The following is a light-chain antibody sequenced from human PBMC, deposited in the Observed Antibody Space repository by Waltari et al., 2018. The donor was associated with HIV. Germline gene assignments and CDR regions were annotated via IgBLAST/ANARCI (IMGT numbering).Light chain of an antibody. CDR3: QSFDIALSRWV. V-gene: IGLV1-40*01. J-gene: IGLJ3*02. CDR2: ANN. CDR1: SYKYGIFYD. Sequence: QSALTQPPSVSGAPGQTVTMSCTGVSYKYGIFYDVQWYQHLPGAAPKLLISANNNRPAGVADRFSGSESGASASLTITGLQAEDEAVYYCQSFDIALSRWVFGGGTTLTVL.